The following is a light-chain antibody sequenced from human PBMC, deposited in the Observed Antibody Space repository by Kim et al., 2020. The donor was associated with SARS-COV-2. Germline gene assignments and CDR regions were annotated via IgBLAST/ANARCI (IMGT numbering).Light chain of an antibody. CDR2: GAS. V-gene: IGKV3-15*01. CDR1: QSVNCH. Sequence: PGKTAPLSCRASQSVNCHLAWFQQKPGQAPRLLIYGASTRAPGVPPRFSGSGSGTEFTLTISSLQSEDFAVYYCQQFNNWPLYSFGQGTKLEI. J-gene: IGKJ2*03. CDR3: QQFNNWPLYS.